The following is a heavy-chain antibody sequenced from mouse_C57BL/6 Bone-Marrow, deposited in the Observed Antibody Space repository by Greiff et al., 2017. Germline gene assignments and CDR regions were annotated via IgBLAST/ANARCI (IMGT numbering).Heavy chain of an antibody. CDR3: AGGGNPYAMDY. D-gene: IGHD2-1*01. CDR2: IYPRDGST. CDR1: GYTFTDHT. Sequence: VHLVESDAELVKPGASVKISCKVSGYTFTDHTIHWMKQRPEQGLEWIGYIYPRDGSTKYNEKFKGKATLTADKSSSTAYMQLNSLTSEDSAVYFCAGGGNPYAMDYWGQGTSVTVSS. J-gene: IGHJ4*01. V-gene: IGHV1-78*01.